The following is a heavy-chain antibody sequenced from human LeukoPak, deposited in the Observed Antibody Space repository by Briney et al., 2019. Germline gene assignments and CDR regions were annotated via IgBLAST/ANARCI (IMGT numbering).Heavy chain of an antibody. D-gene: IGHD5-18*01. CDR1: GYTFTSYD. CDR3: ARGRRYSYGYMS. Sequence: ASVKVSCKASGYTFTSYDISWVRQATGQGLEWMGWMNPNSGNTGYAQKFQGRVTMTRNTSISTAYMELSSLRSEDTAVYYCARGRRYSYGYMSWGQGTLVTVSS. J-gene: IGHJ4*02. CDR2: MNPNSGNT. V-gene: IGHV1-8*01.